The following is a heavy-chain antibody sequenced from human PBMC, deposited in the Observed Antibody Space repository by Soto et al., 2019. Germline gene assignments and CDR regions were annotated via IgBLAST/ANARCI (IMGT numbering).Heavy chain of an antibody. CDR3: AKDRYYDSSGYHWFDP. D-gene: IGHD3-22*01. Sequence: GGSLRLSCTASVFTFSGYSMDWVRQAPGKGLEWVSSISGSGSSTYYADSVKGRFTISRDNSKNTLYLQMNSLRAEDTAVYYCAKDRYYDSSGYHWFDPWGQGTLVTVSS. J-gene: IGHJ5*02. CDR2: ISGSGSST. V-gene: IGHV3-23*01. CDR1: VFTFSGYS.